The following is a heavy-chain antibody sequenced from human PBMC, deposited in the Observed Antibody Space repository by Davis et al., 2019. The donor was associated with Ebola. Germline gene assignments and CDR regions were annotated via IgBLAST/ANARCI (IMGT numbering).Heavy chain of an antibody. Sequence: PGGSLRLSCSVSGGSIRNYYWSWIRQSPGRGLEWIGYIYYSGSTNYNPSLKSRVTISIDTSRNQFSLKLSSVSAADTAVYYCASVFYSRNYFESWGQGTLVTVSS. J-gene: IGHJ4*02. CDR1: GGSIRNYY. D-gene: IGHD6-13*01. CDR3: ASVFYSRNYFES. CDR2: IYYSGST. V-gene: IGHV4-59*01.